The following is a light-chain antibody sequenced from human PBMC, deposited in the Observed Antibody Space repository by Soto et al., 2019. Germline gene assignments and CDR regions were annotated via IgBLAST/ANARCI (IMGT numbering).Light chain of an antibody. CDR1: QSIGTY. J-gene: IGKJ1*01. Sequence: EIVLTQSPATLSLSPGEIATLSCSASQSIGTYLAWYQQKPGQAPRLLIYDASNRATGIPARFSGSGSGTDFTLTISRLEPEDFAVYYCQQYGSSPWTFGQGTKVDIK. V-gene: IGKV3-20*01. CDR3: QQYGSSPWT. CDR2: DAS.